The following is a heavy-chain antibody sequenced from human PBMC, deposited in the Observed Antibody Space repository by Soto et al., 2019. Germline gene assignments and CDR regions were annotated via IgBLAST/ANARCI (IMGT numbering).Heavy chain of an antibody. Sequence: VASVKVSCKASGYNFMPYGVNWVRQAPGQGLEWMGWISPWKGNTNYAKSFQGRVTMTTDTSTSTAYMELRSLTSDDTAVYYCARDLDHSGSYYTDYWGPGTLVTVSS. V-gene: IGHV1-18*04. D-gene: IGHD3-10*01. CDR3: ARDLDHSGSYYTDY. CDR2: ISPWKGNT. CDR1: GYNFMPYG. J-gene: IGHJ4*02.